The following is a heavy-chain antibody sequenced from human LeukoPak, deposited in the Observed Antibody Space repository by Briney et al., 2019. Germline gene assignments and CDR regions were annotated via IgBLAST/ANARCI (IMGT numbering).Heavy chain of an antibody. J-gene: IGHJ3*02. V-gene: IGHV1-2*02. CDR2: INTYSGGT. CDR3: ARRGDYGDYVRAFDI. D-gene: IGHD4-17*01. CDR1: GYTFTDYY. Sequence: GASVKVSCKTSGYTFTDYYMHWVRQAPGQGLEWMGWINTYSGGTNYAQKFQGRVTMTRDTSISTAYMELSRLRSDDTAVYYCARRGDYGDYVRAFDIWGQGTMVTVSS.